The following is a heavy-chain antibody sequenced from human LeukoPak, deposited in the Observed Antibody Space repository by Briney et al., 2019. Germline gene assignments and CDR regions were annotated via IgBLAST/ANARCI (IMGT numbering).Heavy chain of an antibody. J-gene: IGHJ6*02. Sequence: GGSLRLSCAASGFTFSSYAMSWVRQAPGKGLEWVSRIKSDGSETSYADSVKGRFTISRDNARNTLYLQMNSLRPEDTAIYYCASDRVFYGLDVWGQGTTVTVS. V-gene: IGHV3-74*01. CDR3: ASDRVFYGLDV. CDR1: GFTFSSYA. CDR2: IKSDGSET.